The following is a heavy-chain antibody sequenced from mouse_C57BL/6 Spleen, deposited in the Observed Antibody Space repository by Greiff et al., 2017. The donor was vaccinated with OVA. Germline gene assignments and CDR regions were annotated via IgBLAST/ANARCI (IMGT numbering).Heavy chain of an antibody. J-gene: IGHJ3*01. CDR3: AREGSPFAY. CDR1: GYSITSGYY. Sequence: EVQRVESGPGLVKPSQSLSLTCSVTGYSITSGYYWDWIRQFPGNKLELMGYISYDGSNNYNPSLKNRISITRDTSKNQFFLKLNSVTTEDTATYYCAREGSPFAYWGQGTLVTVSA. V-gene: IGHV3-6*01. CDR2: ISYDGSN. D-gene: IGHD1-1*02.